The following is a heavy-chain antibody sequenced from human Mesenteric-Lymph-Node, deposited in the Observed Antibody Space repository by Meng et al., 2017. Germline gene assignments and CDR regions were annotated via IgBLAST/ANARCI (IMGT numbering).Heavy chain of an antibody. V-gene: IGHV4-34*01. CDR2: INHSGIT. Sequence: SETLSPTCAVHGGSFSGYYWSWVRQPPGKGLEGIGEINHSGITNYNPSLKSRGTISVDTYKNQSSLELSTVTAADTDVYYCARGRLRFLEWLTQDYYYNCYGMDVWGQGTMVTVSS. CDR3: ARGRLRFLEWLTQDYYYNCYGMDV. CDR1: GGSFSGYY. J-gene: IGHJ6*02. D-gene: IGHD3-3*01.